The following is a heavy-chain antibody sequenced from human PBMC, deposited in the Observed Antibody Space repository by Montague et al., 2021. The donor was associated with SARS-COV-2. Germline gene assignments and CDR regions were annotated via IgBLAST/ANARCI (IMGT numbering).Heavy chain of an antibody. V-gene: IGHV4-34*01. J-gene: IGHJ5*02. CDR3: ARGADYDFWSGYLGYKWFGP. CDR1: GGSLSGYY. D-gene: IGHD3-3*01. Sequence: SETLSLTCAVYGGSLSGYYWAWIRQTPGKGLEWIGEIDHSGNTNYNPSLKSRLTISVGTSKKQFSLKLSSVTTADTAVYYCARGADYDFWSGYLGYKWFGPWGLGTTVTVSS. CDR2: IDHSGNT.